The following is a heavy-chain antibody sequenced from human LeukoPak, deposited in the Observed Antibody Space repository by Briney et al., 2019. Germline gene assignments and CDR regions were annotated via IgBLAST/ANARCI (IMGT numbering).Heavy chain of an antibody. CDR3: AREIGGGHHYFEH. V-gene: IGHV3-53*01. J-gene: IGHJ4*02. CDR2: FYSDALDGIT. Sequence: GGPLRLSCAGSGFTVSSSTMRWVRQAPGKGLEWVSNFYSDALDGITNYADSVKGRFTISRDNSQNTLYLQMNSLRVEDTTTYYCAREIGGGHHYFEHWGQGTVVTVSS. D-gene: IGHD1-26*01. CDR1: GFTVSSST.